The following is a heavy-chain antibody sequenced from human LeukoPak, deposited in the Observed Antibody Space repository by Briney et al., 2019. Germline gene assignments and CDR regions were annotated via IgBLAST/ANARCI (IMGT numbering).Heavy chain of an antibody. CDR1: GFTFSNYW. D-gene: IGHD3-3*01. V-gene: IGHV3-7*03. J-gene: IGHJ6*02. CDR2: IKEDGSEK. CDR3: ARDESGRDFWSGYYSLPYYYYGMDV. Sequence: GGSLRLSCAASGFTFSNYWMTWVRQAPGKGLEWVANIKEDGSEKYYVDSVKGRFTISRDNAKNSLYLQMNSLRAEDTAVYYCARDESGRDFWSGYYSLPYYYYGMDVWGQGTTVTVSS.